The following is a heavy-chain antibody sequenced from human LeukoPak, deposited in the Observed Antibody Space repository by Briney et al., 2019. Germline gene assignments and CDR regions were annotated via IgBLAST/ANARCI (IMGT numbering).Heavy chain of an antibody. Sequence: PGGSLRLSCEASGFTFRSYGMHWVRQAPGEGLEWVAVIWHDGSNKDYADSVKGRFTISRDNSKNTLYLQMNSLRAEDTAVYYCVKGRTGFDYWGQGTLVTVSS. V-gene: IGHV3-33*06. CDR3: VKGRTGFDY. CDR2: IWHDGSNK. CDR1: GFTFRSYG. D-gene: IGHD1-1*01. J-gene: IGHJ4*02.